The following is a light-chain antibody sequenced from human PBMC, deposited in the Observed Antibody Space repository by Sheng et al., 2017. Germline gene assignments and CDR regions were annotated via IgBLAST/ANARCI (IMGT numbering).Light chain of an antibody. V-gene: IGLV3-21*02. CDR2: ENS. CDR3: QVWDNSDYVV. J-gene: IGLJ2*01. CDR1: NIGSKG. Sequence: SYVLTQPPSVSVAPGQTARITCGGNNIGSKGVHWYQQKPDQAPVMVVSENSDRPSGIPERFSGSNSGNTATLTISRVEAGDEADYYCQVWDNSDYVVFGGGTKLTVL.